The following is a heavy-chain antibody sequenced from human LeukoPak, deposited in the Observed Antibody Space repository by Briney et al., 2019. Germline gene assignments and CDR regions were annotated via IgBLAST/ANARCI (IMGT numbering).Heavy chain of an antibody. CDR2: INPNSGGT. CDR1: GYTFTGYY. Sequence: ASVKVSCKASGYTFTGYYMHWVRQAPGQGLEWMGWINPNSGGTNYAQTFQGGVTMTRDTSISTAYMELSRLRSDDTAVYYCARVRDGVLMSGGQQYYYFYYMDVWGKGTTVTVSS. V-gene: IGHV1-2*02. CDR3: ARVRDGVLMSGGQQYYYFYYMDV. D-gene: IGHD2-8*01. J-gene: IGHJ6*03.